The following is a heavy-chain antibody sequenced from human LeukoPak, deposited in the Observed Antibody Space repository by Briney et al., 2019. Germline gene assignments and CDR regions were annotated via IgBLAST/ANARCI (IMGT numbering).Heavy chain of an antibody. Sequence: GGSLRLSCAASRFTFSSFTMNWVRQAPGKGLEWVSSISSSTSYIYYADSVKGRFTISRDNAKNSLYLQMNSLRAEDTAVYYCARVSPAATYYYYGMDVWGQGTTVTVSS. V-gene: IGHV3-21*01. J-gene: IGHJ6*02. D-gene: IGHD2-2*01. CDR3: ARVSPAATYYYYGMDV. CDR1: RFTFSSFT. CDR2: ISSSTSYI.